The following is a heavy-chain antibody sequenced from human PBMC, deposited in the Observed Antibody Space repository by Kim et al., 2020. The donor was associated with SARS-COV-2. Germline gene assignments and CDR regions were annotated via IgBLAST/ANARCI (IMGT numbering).Heavy chain of an antibody. V-gene: IGHV3-21*01. CDR1: GFTFSSYS. CDR2: ISSGSDYI. D-gene: IGHD2-2*01. Sequence: GGSLRLSCAASGFTFSSYSMNWVRQAPGKGLEWVSSISSGSDYIYYADSVKGRFTISRDNAKNSLNLQMNSLRAEDTAVYYCARDPPFGIVVVPDEYYFDYWGQGTLVTVSS. J-gene: IGHJ4*02. CDR3: ARDPPFGIVVVPDEYYFDY.